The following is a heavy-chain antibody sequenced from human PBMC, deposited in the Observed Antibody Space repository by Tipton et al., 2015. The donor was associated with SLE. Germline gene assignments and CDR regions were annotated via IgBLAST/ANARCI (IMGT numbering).Heavy chain of an antibody. CDR1: GFSFRSYD. D-gene: IGHD6-19*01. J-gene: IGHJ4*02. V-gene: IGHV3-48*03. CDR2: ISSSGNTM. Sequence: SLRLSCAATGFSFRSYDMNWVRPAPGKGLEWISYISSSGNTMYYADAVKGRFTISRDNGKNSLYLQMNSLRAEDTAVYYCARFSGGWFVDYWGQGTQVTVSS. CDR3: ARFSGGWFVDY.